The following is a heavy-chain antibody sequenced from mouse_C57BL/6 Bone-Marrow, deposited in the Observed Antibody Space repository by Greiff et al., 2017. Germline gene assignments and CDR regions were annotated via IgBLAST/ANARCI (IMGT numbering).Heavy chain of an antibody. Sequence: VQLQQSGAELARPGASVKLSCKASGYTFTSYGISWVKQRTGQGLEWIGEIYPRSGNTYYNEKFKGKATLTADKSSSTAYMELRSLTSADSAVYFCARSPPLLAWFGYWGQGTLVTVAA. CDR3: ARSPPLLAWFGY. CDR2: IYPRSGNT. V-gene: IGHV1-81*01. CDR1: GYTFTSYG. D-gene: IGHD2-1*01. J-gene: IGHJ3*01.